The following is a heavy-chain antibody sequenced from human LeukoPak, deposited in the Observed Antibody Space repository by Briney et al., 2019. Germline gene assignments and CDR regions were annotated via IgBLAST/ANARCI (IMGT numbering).Heavy chain of an antibody. CDR1: GYTFTGYY. J-gene: IGHJ2*01. D-gene: IGHD2-21*02. CDR2: INPNSGGT. CDR3: ASPYTLAYCGGDCYSKHWYFDL. Sequence: ASVKVSCKASGYTFTGYYMHWVRQAPGQGLEWMGWINPNSGGTNYAQKFQGRVTMTRDTSISTAYMELSRLRSDDTAVYYCASPYTLAYCGGDCYSKHWYFDLWGCGTLVTVSS. V-gene: IGHV1-2*02.